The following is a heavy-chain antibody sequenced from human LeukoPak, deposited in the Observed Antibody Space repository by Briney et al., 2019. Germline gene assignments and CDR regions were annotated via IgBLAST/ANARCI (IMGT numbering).Heavy chain of an antibody. D-gene: IGHD1-26*01. CDR3: ASGGSYQDY. CDR1: GFTFSSYS. Sequence: GGSLRLSCADSGFTFSSYSMNWVRQAPGKGLGWVSYISSSSTIYYADSVKGRFTISRDNAKNSLYLQMNSLRDEDTAVYYCASGGSYQDYWGQGTLVTVSS. J-gene: IGHJ4*02. CDR2: ISSSSTI. V-gene: IGHV3-48*02.